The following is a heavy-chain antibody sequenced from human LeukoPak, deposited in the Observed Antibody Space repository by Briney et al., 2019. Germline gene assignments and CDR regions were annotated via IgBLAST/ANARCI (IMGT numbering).Heavy chain of an antibody. V-gene: IGHV4-34*01. D-gene: IGHD1-26*01. CDR1: GGSFSGYY. Sequence: PSETLSLTCAVYGGSFSGYYWSWIRQPPGKGLEWIGEVNHSGSTNYNPSLKSRVTISVDTSKNQFSLKLSSVTAADTAVYYCARRSGSYRDYWGQGTLVTVYS. CDR3: ARRSGSYRDY. J-gene: IGHJ4*02. CDR2: VNHSGST.